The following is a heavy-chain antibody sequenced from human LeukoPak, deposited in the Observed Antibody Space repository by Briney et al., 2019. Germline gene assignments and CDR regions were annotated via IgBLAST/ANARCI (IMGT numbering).Heavy chain of an antibody. CDR2: ISGSGGST. V-gene: IGHV3-23*01. Sequence: GGSLRLSCAASGFTFSSYAMSWVRQAPGKGLEWVSAISGSGGSTYYADSVKGRFTISRDNSKNTLYLQMNSLRAEDTAVYYCAKVAHYYGSGSYYEYYFDYWGQGTLVTVSS. CDR3: AKVAHYYGSGSYYEYYFDY. J-gene: IGHJ4*02. D-gene: IGHD3-10*01. CDR1: GFTFSSYA.